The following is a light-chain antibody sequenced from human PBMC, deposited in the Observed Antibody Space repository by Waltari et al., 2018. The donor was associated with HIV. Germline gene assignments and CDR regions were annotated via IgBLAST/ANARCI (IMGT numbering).Light chain of an antibody. CDR1: SSKIGNNY. J-gene: IGLJ2*01. V-gene: IGLV1-47*01. CDR3: VTWADRSSGPVV. Sequence: QSVLTQPPSASGTPGQRITISCSGSSSKIGNNYVHWYQHLPGTAPKLLIYRNNQRASGVPARFSGSKSGTPASLAISGLRSEEEADYYCVTWADRSSGPVVFGGGTKVTVL. CDR2: RNN.